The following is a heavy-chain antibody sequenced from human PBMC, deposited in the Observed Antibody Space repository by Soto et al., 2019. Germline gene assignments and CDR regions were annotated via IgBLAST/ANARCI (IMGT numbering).Heavy chain of an antibody. V-gene: IGHV3-23*01. CDR2: IRNGGGAT. J-gene: IGHJ5*02. CDR1: EFTVSGYT. CDR3: AKAGWFDSGWFHR. Sequence: GGSLRLSCAASEFTVSGYTMSWVRQAPGKGLEWVAGIRNGGGATDYADSVKGRFTLSRDNSKNTLYLHMYSLKADDTAVYYCAKAGWFDSGWFHRWGQGTLVTVSS. D-gene: IGHD3-10*01.